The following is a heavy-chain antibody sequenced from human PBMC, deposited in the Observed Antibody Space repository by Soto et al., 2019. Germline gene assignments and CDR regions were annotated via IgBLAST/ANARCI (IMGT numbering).Heavy chain of an antibody. CDR3: ASLDIAAAGTPFDY. V-gene: IGHV1-2*02. D-gene: IGHD6-13*01. CDR2: INPNSGGT. J-gene: IGHJ4*02. CDR1: VYTFTCYY. Sequence: XSVKVSCKASVYTFTCYYMHWVRQAPGQGLEWMGWINPNSGGTNYAQKFQGRVTMTRDTSISTAYMELSRLRSDDTAVYYCASLDIAAAGTPFDYWGQGTLVTVSS.